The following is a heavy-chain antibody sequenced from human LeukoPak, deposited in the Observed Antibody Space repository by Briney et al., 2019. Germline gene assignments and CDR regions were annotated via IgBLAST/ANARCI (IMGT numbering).Heavy chain of an antibody. CDR3: ARTRGRLDYGDLPGWDY. D-gene: IGHD4-17*01. CDR1: GGSISSSSYY. Sequence: PSETLSLTCTVSGGSISSSSYYWSWIRQPPGKGLEWIGYIYYSGSTNYNLSLKSRVTISVDTSKNQFSLKLSSVTAADTAVYYCARTRGRLDYGDLPGWDYWGQGTLVTVSS. V-gene: IGHV4-61*01. J-gene: IGHJ4*02. CDR2: IYYSGST.